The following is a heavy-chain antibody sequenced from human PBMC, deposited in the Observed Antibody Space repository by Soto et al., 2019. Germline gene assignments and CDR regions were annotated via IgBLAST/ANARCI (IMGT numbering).Heavy chain of an antibody. CDR2: INPNSGGT. CDR3: ARDGSGSANFDY. D-gene: IGHD3-10*01. Sequence: GTSVKLSCKASGYSFTGYYMHWVRQAPGQGLEWMGWINPNSGGTNYAQKFQGWVTMTRDTSISTAYMELSRLRSDDTAVYYCARDGSGSANFDYWGQGTLVTVSS. CDR1: GYSFTGYY. V-gene: IGHV1-2*04. J-gene: IGHJ4*02.